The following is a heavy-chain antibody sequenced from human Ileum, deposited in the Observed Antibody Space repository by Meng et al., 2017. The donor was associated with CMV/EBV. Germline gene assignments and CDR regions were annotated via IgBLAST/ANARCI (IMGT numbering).Heavy chain of an antibody. J-gene: IGHJ4*02. Sequence: LHVQGSGPGLVKPSETLSLTCTVSGDSISSGDYCWGWIRQPPKGLEWVASITYSGTTYYNPSLKSRVTMSVDTSKNQFSLKLNSVTAADTAVYYCVRASITMIDYWGQGTLVTVSS. V-gene: IGHV4-39*07. CDR2: ITYSGTT. CDR3: VRASITMIDY. CDR1: GDSISSGDYC. D-gene: IGHD3-22*01.